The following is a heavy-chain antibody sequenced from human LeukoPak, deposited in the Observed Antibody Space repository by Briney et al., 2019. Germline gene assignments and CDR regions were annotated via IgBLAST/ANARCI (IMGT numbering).Heavy chain of an antibody. CDR2: IYYSGST. CDR1: GGSISSGDYY. CDR3: ARAMGRRFGVAEHFDY. Sequence: PSETLSLTCTVSGGSISSGDYYWSWIRQPPGKGLEWIGYIYYSGSTYYNSSLKSRVSISVDTSKNQISLKLSSVTAADTAVYYCARAMGRRFGVAEHFDYWGQGTLVTVSS. J-gene: IGHJ4*02. V-gene: IGHV4-30-4*01. D-gene: IGHD3-3*01.